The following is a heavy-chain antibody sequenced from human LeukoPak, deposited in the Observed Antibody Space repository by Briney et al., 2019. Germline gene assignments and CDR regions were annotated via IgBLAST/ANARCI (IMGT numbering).Heavy chain of an antibody. J-gene: IGHJ5*02. CDR3: ARRKVWFDP. CDR2: IYYSGST. D-gene: IGHD1-14*01. Sequence: PSETLSLTCAVYGGSFSGYYWSWIRQPPGKGLEWIGSIYYSGSTYYNPSLKSRVTISVDTSKNQFSLKLSSVTAADTAVYYCARRKVWFDPWGQGTLVTVSS. CDR1: GGSFSGYY. V-gene: IGHV4-34*01.